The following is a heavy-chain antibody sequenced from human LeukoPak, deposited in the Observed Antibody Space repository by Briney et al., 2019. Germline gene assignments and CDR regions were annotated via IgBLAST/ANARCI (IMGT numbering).Heavy chain of an antibody. V-gene: IGHV3-48*01. D-gene: IGHD3-3*01. J-gene: IGHJ4*02. Sequence: PGGSLRLSCAASGFTFSSYSMNWVRQAPGKGLEWVSYISSSGSTIYYADSVKGRFTISRDNSKNTLYLQMNSLRAEDTAVYYCASTIFGVVIPWYFDYWGQGTLVTVSS. CDR3: ASTIFGVVIPWYFDY. CDR2: ISSSGSTI. CDR1: GFTFSSYS.